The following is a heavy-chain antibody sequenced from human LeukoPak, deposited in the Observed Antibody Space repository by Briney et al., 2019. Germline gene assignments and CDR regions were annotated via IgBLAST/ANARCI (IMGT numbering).Heavy chain of an antibody. CDR2: IWYAGSNR. J-gene: IGHJ4*01. CDR3: ARDRGTAVSAIVGGHFCY. D-gene: IGHD2-21*02. V-gene: IGHV3-33*01. Sequence: GRSLRLSCAASGFTFRGNGLHWVRQAPGKGLVGVANIWYAGSNRYYADSVKGRFTISRDNSKHRLFLQMNSLTAEDTAVYYCARDRGTAVSAIVGGHFCYWGPRALV. CDR1: GFTFRGNG.